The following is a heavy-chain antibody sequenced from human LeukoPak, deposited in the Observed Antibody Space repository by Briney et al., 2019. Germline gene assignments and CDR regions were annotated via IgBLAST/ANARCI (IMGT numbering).Heavy chain of an antibody. CDR3: ASLGYDSSGYYPLYFDY. V-gene: IGHV3-9*01. Sequence: GRSLRLSCAASGFTFDDYAMHWIRHAPGKGLEWVSGISWNSGSIGYADSVKGRFTISRDNAKNSLYLQMNSLRAEDTAVYYCASLGYDSSGYYPLYFDYWGQGTLVTVSS. J-gene: IGHJ4*02. D-gene: IGHD3-22*01. CDR1: GFTFDDYA. CDR2: ISWNSGSI.